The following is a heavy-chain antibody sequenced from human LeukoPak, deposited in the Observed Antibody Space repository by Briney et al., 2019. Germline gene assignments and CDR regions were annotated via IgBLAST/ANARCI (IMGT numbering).Heavy chain of an antibody. CDR2: ISGSGSGT. CDR1: GFTFSSYG. CDR3: AKQSLGYYYDSSGYLLS. V-gene: IGHV3-23*01. J-gene: IGHJ1*01. D-gene: IGHD3-22*01. Sequence: GGSLRLSCAASGFTFSSYGMSWVRQAPGKGLEWVSGISGSGSGTYYADSVKGRFTISRDNSKNTLHLQMNSLRAEDTAVYYCAKQSLGYYYDSSGYLLSWGQGTLVTVSS.